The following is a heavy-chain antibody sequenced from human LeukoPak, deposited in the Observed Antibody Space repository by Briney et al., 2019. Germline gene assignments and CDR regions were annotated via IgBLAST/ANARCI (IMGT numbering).Heavy chain of an antibody. CDR2: IWYDGSHK. CDR1: GFTFSSHG. D-gene: IGHD5-24*01. CDR3: VRDNAAADGALDY. Sequence: GGSLRLSCVASGFTFSSHGMHWVRQAPGKGLEWVAVIWYDGSHKYYPDSVKGRFTISRDNSKNTLFLQMDSLRVDDTAVYYCVRDNAAADGALDYWGQGSLVTVSS. J-gene: IGHJ4*02. V-gene: IGHV3-33*01.